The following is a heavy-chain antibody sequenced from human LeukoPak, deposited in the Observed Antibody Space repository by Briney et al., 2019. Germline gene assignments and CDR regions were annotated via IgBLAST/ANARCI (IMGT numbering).Heavy chain of an antibody. CDR2: INWNGGST. CDR3: ARMEVVAATRLFDY. D-gene: IGHD2-15*01. V-gene: IGHV3-20*04. Sequence: PGGSLRLSCAASGFTFDDYGMSWVRHAPGKGLEWVSGINWNGGSTGYADSVKGRFTISRDNAKNSLYLQMNSLRAEDTAVYYCARMEVVAATRLFDYWGQGTLVTVSS. CDR1: GFTFDDYG. J-gene: IGHJ4*02.